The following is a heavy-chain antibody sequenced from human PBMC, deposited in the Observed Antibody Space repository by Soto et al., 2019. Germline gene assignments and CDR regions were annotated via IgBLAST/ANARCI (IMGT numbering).Heavy chain of an antibody. CDR3: WTNPLSAAGNYYYYGMDV. CDR1: GGSISSSSYY. J-gene: IGHJ6*02. D-gene: IGHD6-13*01. Sequence: SETLSLTCTVSGGSISSSSYYWCWIRHPPGKGLDWIGSIYYSGSTYYNPSLKSRVTISVDTSKNQFSLKLSSVTAADTAVYYCWTNPLSAAGNYYYYGMDVWGQGTTVTVSS. V-gene: IGHV4-39*01. CDR2: IYYSGST.